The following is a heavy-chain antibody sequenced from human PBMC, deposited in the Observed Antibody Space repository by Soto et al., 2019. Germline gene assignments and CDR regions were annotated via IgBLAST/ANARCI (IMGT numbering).Heavy chain of an antibody. CDR2: IIPILGIA. CDR3: ARDYCCSTSCYASYYYYYMDV. CDR1: GGTFSSYT. D-gene: IGHD2-2*01. J-gene: IGHJ6*03. Sequence: QVQLVQSGAEVKKPGSSVKVSCKASGGTFSSYTISWVRQAPGQGLEWMGRIIPILGIANYAQKFQGRVTITADKSTSTAHMELSSLRSEDTAVYYCARDYCCSTSCYASYYYYYMDVWGKGTTVTLSS. V-gene: IGHV1-69*08.